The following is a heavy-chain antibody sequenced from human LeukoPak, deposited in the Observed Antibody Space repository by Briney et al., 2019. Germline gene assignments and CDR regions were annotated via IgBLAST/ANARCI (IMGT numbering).Heavy chain of an antibody. CDR1: GGSISSYY. J-gene: IGHJ6*02. CDR3: ARFVPYCSSTSCYTNYYYYGMDV. D-gene: IGHD2-2*02. CDR2: IYYSGST. Sequence: SETRSLACTVSGGSISSYYWSWIRQPPGKGLEWIGYIYYSGSTNYNPSLKSRVTISVDTSKNQFSLKLSSVTAADTAVYYCARFVPYCSSTSCYTNYYYYGMDVWGQGTTVTVSS. V-gene: IGHV4-59*01.